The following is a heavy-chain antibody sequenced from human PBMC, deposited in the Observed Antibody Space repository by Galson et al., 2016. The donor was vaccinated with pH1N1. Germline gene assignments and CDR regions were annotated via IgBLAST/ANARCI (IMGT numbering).Heavy chain of an antibody. J-gene: IGHJ6*02. Sequence: SLRLSCAASGFTFSSYSMNWVRQAPGKGLEWVSYIRSSSSTIYYADSVKGRFTISRDNAKNSLYLQMNSLRAEDTAVYYCARVNHYYYYGMDVWGQGTPVTVSS. CDR3: ARVNHYYYYGMDV. CDR1: GFTFSSYS. CDR2: IRSSSSTI. D-gene: IGHD1-14*01. V-gene: IGHV3-48*01.